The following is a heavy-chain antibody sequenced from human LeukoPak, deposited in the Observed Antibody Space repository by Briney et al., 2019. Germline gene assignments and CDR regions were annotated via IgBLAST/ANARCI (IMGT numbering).Heavy chain of an antibody. CDR2: MFYAEST. D-gene: IGHD3-10*01. CDR1: GVSVSDGNYY. J-gene: IGHJ4*02. CDR3: ASTSNTWLGLPYFDS. Sequence: PSETLSLTCTVSGVSVSDGNYYWSWLRQPPGKGLEWIGYMFYAESTKYNPSLNSRVTISVDRSKNQVSLNLTSVTAADTAVYYCASTSNTWLGLPYFDSGGQGTLVTVSA. V-gene: IGHV4-61*01.